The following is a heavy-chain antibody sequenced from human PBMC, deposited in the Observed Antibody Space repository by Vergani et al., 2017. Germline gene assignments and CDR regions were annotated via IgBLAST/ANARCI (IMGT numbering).Heavy chain of an antibody. D-gene: IGHD1-1*01. CDR2: INTNGDYT. CDR1: GFSFTTYA. V-gene: IGHV3-23*01. J-gene: IGHJ5*01. Sequence: EVQLLESGGDLVQPGGSLRLSCAASGFSFTTYAMSWVRQAPGKGLEWVSTINTNGDYTLYGDSVKGRFTISRDNSKSTLYLQMNSLRAEDTAIYYCAKGGWNYWFDSWGQGTLVIVS. CDR3: AKGGWNYWFDS.